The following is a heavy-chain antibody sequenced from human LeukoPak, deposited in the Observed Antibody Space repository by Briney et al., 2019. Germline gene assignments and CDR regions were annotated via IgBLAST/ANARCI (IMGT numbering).Heavy chain of an antibody. V-gene: IGHV4-30-4*08. D-gene: IGHD2-2*03. CDR2: IYYSGSA. CDR3: ARVVSGYCCSATYHRYTMDV. CDR1: GGSITSGDYY. Sequence: SQTLSLTCTVSGGSITSGDYYWSWIRQPPGKGLEWIRYIYYSGSAYYSPSLKSRLTISVDTSKNQFSLKLSSVTAADTAVYYCARVVSGYCCSATYHRYTMDVWGQGTTVTVSS. J-gene: IGHJ6*02.